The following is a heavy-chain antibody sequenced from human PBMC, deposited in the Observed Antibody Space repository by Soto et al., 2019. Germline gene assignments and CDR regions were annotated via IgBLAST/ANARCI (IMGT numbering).Heavy chain of an antibody. CDR3: ARDGSNGDYEAYYYYYGMDV. J-gene: IGHJ6*02. V-gene: IGHV3-48*02. D-gene: IGHD4-17*01. CDR1: VFPVSIYS. Sequence: RLSCAASVFPVSIYSMHWVRQAPGKGLDWVSYISSSSSTIYYADSVKGRFTISRDNAKNSLYLQMNSLRDEDTAVYYCARDGSNGDYEAYYYYYGMDVWGQGTTVTVSS. CDR2: ISSSSSTI.